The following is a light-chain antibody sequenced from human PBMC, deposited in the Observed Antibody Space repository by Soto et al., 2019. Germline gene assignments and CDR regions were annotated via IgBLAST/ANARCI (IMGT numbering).Light chain of an antibody. Sequence: DIQMTQSPSTLSGSVGDRVTITCRASQTISSWLAWYQQKPGKAPKLLIYKASTLKSGVPSRLSGSGSGTDFTLTVSSLQPEDFATYYCQQLFMYPPTFGPGTKVDIK. J-gene: IGKJ3*01. V-gene: IGKV1-5*03. CDR1: QTISSW. CDR2: KAS. CDR3: QQLFMYPPT.